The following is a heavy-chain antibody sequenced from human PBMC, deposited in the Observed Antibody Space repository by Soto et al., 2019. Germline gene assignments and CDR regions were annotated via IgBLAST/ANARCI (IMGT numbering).Heavy chain of an antibody. CDR2: ISSSSSTI. J-gene: IGHJ3*02. CDR1: GFTFSSYS. V-gene: IGHV3-48*01. Sequence: GGSLRLSCAASGFTFSSYSMNWVRQAPGKGLEWVSYISSSSSTIYYADSVKGRFTISRDNAKNSLYLQMNSLRAEDTAVYYCARDLGYFGRNAFDIWGQGTMVTVSS. D-gene: IGHD6-25*01. CDR3: ARDLGYFGRNAFDI.